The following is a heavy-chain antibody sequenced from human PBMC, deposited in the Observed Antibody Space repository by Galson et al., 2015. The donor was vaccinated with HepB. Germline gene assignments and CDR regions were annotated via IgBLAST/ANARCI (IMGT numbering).Heavy chain of an antibody. V-gene: IGHV3-23*01. CDR1: GFSFSNYA. CDR3: AKDSHYDSTGYYGSTIDY. CDR2: LRGSGTST. J-gene: IGHJ4*02. D-gene: IGHD3-22*01. Sequence: SLRLSCAASGFSFSNYAMSWVRQAPGKGLEWVSALRGSGTSTYYADSVKGRFTISRDNSKNTPYPQMNSLRAEDTAVYYCAKDSHYDSTGYYGSTIDYWGQGTLVTVSS.